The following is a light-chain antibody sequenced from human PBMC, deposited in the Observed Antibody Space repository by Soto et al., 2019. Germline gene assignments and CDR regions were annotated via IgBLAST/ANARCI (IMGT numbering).Light chain of an antibody. CDR1: QDIGTY. V-gene: IGKV1-8*01. CDR3: QQYNSLWT. Sequence: IRMTQSPSSFSSSTGDRVSITCRATQDIGTYLAWHQQKPGKAPKLLIYDASSLESGVPSRFSGSGSGTEFTLTISNLQPDDFATYYCQQYNSLWTFGQGTKVDI. J-gene: IGKJ1*01. CDR2: DAS.